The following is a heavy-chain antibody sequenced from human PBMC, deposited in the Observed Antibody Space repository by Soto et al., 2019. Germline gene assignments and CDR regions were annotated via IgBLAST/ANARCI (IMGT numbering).Heavy chain of an antibody. J-gene: IGHJ6*03. Sequence: GSLRLSCAASGFTFSSYSMNWVRQAPGKGLEWVSSISSSSSYIYYADSVKGRFTISRDNAKNSLYLQMTSLRAEDTAVYYCASFPAYCSSTSCYTGVYYYYYMDVWGKGTTVTVSS. V-gene: IGHV3-21*01. CDR2: ISSSSSYI. CDR1: GFTFSSYS. CDR3: ASFPAYCSSTSCYTGVYYYYYMDV. D-gene: IGHD2-2*02.